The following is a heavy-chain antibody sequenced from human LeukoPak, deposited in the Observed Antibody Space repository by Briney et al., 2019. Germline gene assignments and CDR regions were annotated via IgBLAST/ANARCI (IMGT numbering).Heavy chain of an antibody. CDR3: ARGRLPDFGVVIAPYYYYYYMDV. CDR1: GGSFSGHY. D-gene: IGHD3-3*01. CDR2: INHSGST. V-gene: IGHV4-34*01. J-gene: IGHJ6*03. Sequence: PSETLSLTCAVYGGSFSGHYWSWIRQPPGKGLEWIGEINHSGSTNYNPSLKSRVTISVDTSKNQFSLKLSSVTAADTAVYYCARGRLPDFGVVIAPYYYYYYMDVWGKGTTVTVSS.